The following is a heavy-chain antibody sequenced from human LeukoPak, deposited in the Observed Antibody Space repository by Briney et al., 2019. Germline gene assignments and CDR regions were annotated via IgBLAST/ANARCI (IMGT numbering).Heavy chain of an antibody. Sequence: ASVKVSCKASGYTFTSYDINWVRQATGQGLEWMGWMNPNSGNTGYAQKFQARVTMTRNTSISTAYMELSSLRSEDTAVYYCARGLFSYYYGSGSPPADVWGQGTTVTVSS. J-gene: IGHJ6*02. CDR1: GYTFTSYD. D-gene: IGHD3-10*01. CDR3: ARGLFSYYYGSGSPPADV. CDR2: MNPNSGNT. V-gene: IGHV1-8*01.